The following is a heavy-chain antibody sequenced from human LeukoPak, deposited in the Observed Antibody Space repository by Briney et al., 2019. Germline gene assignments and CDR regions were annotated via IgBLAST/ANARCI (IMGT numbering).Heavy chain of an antibody. V-gene: IGHV1-69*04. CDR2: IIPILGIA. J-gene: IGHJ3*02. Sequence: ASVKVSCKASGGTFSSYAISWVRQAPGQGLEWMGRIIPILGIANYAQKFQGRVTITADKSTSTAYMELSSLRSEDTAVYYCARGYSPVYDAFDIWGQGTMVTVSS. CDR1: GGTFSSYA. CDR3: ARGYSPVYDAFDI. D-gene: IGHD1-26*01.